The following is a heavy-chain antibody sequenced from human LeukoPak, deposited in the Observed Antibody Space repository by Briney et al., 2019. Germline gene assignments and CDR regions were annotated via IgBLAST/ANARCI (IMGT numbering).Heavy chain of an antibody. CDR3: ARIDGPHPSV. V-gene: IGHV4-4*07. CDR2: IYSSGST. J-gene: IGHJ6*02. D-gene: IGHD3-9*01. CDR1: GGSISNYY. Sequence: PSETPSLTCTVSGGSISNYYWSWIRQPAGKGLEWIGRIYSSGSTNYNPSLKSRVTMSVDTSKNQFSLRLNSVTAADTAVYYCARIDGPHPSVWGQGTTVTVSS.